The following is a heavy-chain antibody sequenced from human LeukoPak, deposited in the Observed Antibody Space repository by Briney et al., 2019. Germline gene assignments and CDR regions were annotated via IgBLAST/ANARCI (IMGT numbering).Heavy chain of an antibody. J-gene: IGHJ4*02. D-gene: IGHD5-24*01. CDR3: ARHRSGWLQSSFDY. V-gene: IGHV4-39*01. CDR2: IYYSGSS. Sequence: SETLSLTCSVSGYSITSSSYWGWIRRPPGKGLEWIGSIYYSGSSFDNPALKSRVTISVDTSKNQFSLKLSSVTAADTAVYYCARHRSGWLQSSFDYWGQGTLVTVSS. CDR1: GYSITSSSY.